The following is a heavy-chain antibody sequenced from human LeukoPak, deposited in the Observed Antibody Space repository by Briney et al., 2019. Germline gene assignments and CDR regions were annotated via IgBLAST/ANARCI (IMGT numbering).Heavy chain of an antibody. J-gene: IGHJ4*02. D-gene: IGHD1-7*01. CDR3: AAGTGTSDFDY. V-gene: IGHV3-15*01. Sequence: GGSLRLSCAASGFTFSEAWMNWVRQAPGKGLEWVGRIKRKTDDGPTDYAAPVKGRFTVSRDDSKNTLYLQMNSLKTEDTAVYYCAAGTGTSDFDYWGQGTPVTVSS. CDR2: IKRKTDDGPT. CDR1: GFTFSEAW.